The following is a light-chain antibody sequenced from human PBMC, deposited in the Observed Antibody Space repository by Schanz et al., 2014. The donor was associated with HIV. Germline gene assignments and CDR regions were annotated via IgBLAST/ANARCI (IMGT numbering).Light chain of an antibody. CDR3: QHYGT. J-gene: IGKJ2*01. CDR1: QSVSSSY. Sequence: EIVLTQSPGSLSLSPGERATLSCRASQSVSSSYLAWYQQKPGQAPRLLIYGASTRVTGIPARFSGSGSGTDFTLTISRLEPEDFAVYYCQHYGTFGQGTKLEIK. V-gene: IGKV3-20*01. CDR2: GAS.